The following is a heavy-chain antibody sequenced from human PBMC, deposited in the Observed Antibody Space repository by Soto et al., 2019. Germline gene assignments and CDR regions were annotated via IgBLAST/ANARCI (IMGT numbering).Heavy chain of an antibody. CDR1: GGSVSDKTYY. CDR2: VYYSGTT. V-gene: IGHV4-61*01. J-gene: IGHJ4*02. CDR3: ASTTAVPNTLRSRYFFDY. D-gene: IGHD4-17*01. Sequence: SETLSLTCSVSGGSVSDKTYYWSWIRQPPGKRLEWIGYVYYSGTTNYNPSLKSRVTISVDLSKNRFSLRLSSVTTADTALYYCASTTAVPNTLRSRYFFDYWGQGTLVTVSS.